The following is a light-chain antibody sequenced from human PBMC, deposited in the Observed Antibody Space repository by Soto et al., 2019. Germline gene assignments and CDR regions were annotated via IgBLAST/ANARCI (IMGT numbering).Light chain of an antibody. J-gene: IGLJ3*02. CDR3: TSFTTSNTGV. Sequence: QSVLTQPPSVSGSPGQSVTISCTGASDDVGSYNRVSWYQQLPGTAPKLMIYEVSYRPSGVPDRFSGSKSGNTASLTISGLQAEDEADYYCTSFTTSNTGVFGGGTKLTVL. CDR2: EVS. CDR1: SDDVGSYNR. V-gene: IGLV2-18*02.